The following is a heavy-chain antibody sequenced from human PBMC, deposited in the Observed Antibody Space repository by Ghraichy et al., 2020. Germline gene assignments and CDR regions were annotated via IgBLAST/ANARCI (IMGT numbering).Heavy chain of an antibody. D-gene: IGHD6-19*01. V-gene: IGHV3-30*03. CDR3: AREGPAVGGTWYGMDV. CDR1: RFTFNNYG. Sequence: GGSLRLSCAASRFTFNNYGMHWVRQAPGKGLEWVAVISYDGSNKYSADSVKGRFTISRDNSKNTLYLQMNSLRAEDTAVYYCAREGPAVGGTWYGMDVWGQGTTVTVSS. CDR2: ISYDGSNK. J-gene: IGHJ6*02.